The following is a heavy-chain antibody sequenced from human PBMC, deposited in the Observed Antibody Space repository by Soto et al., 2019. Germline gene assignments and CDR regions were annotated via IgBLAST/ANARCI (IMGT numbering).Heavy chain of an antibody. CDR1: DFMFTTSW. CDR3: ARGTSGTYDI. J-gene: IGHJ3*02. D-gene: IGHD3-10*01. Sequence: EGQLVESGGGLVQPGGSLRLSCVPSDFMFTTSWMGWVRQAPGKGLEWVASVNEDGSGKYYVDSVKGRFTVSRDNIKNSLYLQMNALRAEDTAVYYCARGTSGTYDIWGQGTMVTVSP. V-gene: IGHV3-7*04. CDR2: VNEDGSGK.